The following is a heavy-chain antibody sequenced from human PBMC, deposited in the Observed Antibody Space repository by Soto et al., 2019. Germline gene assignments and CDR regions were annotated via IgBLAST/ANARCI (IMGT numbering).Heavy chain of an antibody. CDR2: INPAGGTT. Sequence: QVQLVQSGAEVKKPGASVRISCRASGYSFTSTYVHWVRQAPGQGPEWMGIINPAGGTTYYAQTFQVRLTITSDTSTDTVFMDLNDLTSEDTAVYFCALKVVTYYDNWGQGTLLTVSS. V-gene: IGHV1-46*01. D-gene: IGHD2-21*02. CDR1: GYSFTSTY. CDR3: ALKVVTYYDN. J-gene: IGHJ4*02.